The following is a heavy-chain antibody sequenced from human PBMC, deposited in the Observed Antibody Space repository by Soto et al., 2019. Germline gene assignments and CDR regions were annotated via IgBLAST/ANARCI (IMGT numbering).Heavy chain of an antibody. CDR3: AKAPGYCSSTSCNALHLDY. CDR1: GFTFSSSG. J-gene: IGHJ4*02. D-gene: IGHD2-2*01. V-gene: IGHV3-30*18. Sequence: GGSLRISCAASGFTFSSSGMHWVLQAPGKGLEWVAVISYDGSNKYYADSVKGRFTISRDNSKNTLYLQMNSLRPDDTGVYYCAKAPGYCSSTSCNALHLDYWGQGTLVTVSS. CDR2: ISYDGSNK.